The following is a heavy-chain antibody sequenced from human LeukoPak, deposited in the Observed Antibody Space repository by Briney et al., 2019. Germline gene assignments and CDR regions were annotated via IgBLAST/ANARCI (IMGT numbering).Heavy chain of an antibody. J-gene: IGHJ4*02. CDR3: ARGVYYGSGSYFDY. CDR2: IYTSGST. D-gene: IGHD3-10*01. CDR1: GGSISSYY. V-gene: IGHV4-4*07. Sequence: PSETLSLTCTVSGGSISSYYWSWIRQPAGKGLEWIGRIYTSGSTNYNPSLKSRVTISVDRSKNQFSLKLSSVTAADTAVYYCARGVYYGSGSYFDYWGQGTLVTVSS.